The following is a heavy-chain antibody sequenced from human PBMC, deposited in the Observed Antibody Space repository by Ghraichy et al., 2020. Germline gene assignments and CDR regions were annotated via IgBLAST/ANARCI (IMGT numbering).Heavy chain of an antibody. CDR3: AKDEELGARDFDY. CDR1: GFTFSSYA. V-gene: IGHV3-23*01. CDR2: ISDDGVSK. D-gene: IGHD1-26*01. Sequence: GESLNISCVASGFTFSSYAMSWVRQAPGKGLEWVSTISDDGVSKFYADAVKGRFTVSRDNSRNTLYLQMNSLRAEDTALYFCAKDEELGARDFDYWGQGTLVTVSS. J-gene: IGHJ4*02.